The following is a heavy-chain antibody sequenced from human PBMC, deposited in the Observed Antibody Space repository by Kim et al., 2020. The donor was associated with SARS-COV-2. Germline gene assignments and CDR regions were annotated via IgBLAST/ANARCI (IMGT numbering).Heavy chain of an antibody. J-gene: IGHJ4*02. CDR3: VYTPGYRDAYYFDF. CDR2: VFYGGRT. D-gene: IGHD1-1*01. V-gene: IGHV4-59*03. CDR1: GGYTSSFY. Sequence: SETLSLTCSFSGGYTSSFYWGWVRQPPGRGLEWIGYVFYGGRTTYNPSLKRRATISLDTSTNQFSLRLSSATAADTGIYYCVYTPGYRDAYYFDFWGQGVQVTVSS.